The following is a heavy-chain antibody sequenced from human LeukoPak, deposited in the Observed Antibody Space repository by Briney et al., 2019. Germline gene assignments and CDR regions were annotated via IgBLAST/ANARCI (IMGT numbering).Heavy chain of an antibody. CDR2: SCLGDSDT. Sequence: AESLKIFCKGSAYSSTSCWFGWVRQLPGTGLERMGISCLGDSDTRYSPSFQGHVTISADNSISTAYLQWSSLKTSDTAMYYCARMSTYSYDSSGYYPHWYYYYMDVWGKGTTVTVSS. CDR1: AYSSTSCW. CDR3: ARMSTYSYDSSGYYPHWYYYYMDV. J-gene: IGHJ6*03. V-gene: IGHV5-51*01. D-gene: IGHD3-22*01.